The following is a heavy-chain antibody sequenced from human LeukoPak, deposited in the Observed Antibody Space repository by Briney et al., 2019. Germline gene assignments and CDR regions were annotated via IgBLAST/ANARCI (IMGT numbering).Heavy chain of an antibody. V-gene: IGHV3-74*01. D-gene: IGHD5/OR15-5a*01. CDR3: ATGLRRASPLSWSVPWFDP. CDR2: ISSDGSST. Sequence: PGGSLRFSCAASGFTFSSYWMHWVRQASGKGLVWVAYISSDGSSTNYADSVKGRFTISRDNAKNMVHLRMNSLRVEDTAVYYCATGLRRASPLSWSVPWFDPWGQGTLVTVSS. CDR1: GFTFSSYW. J-gene: IGHJ5*02.